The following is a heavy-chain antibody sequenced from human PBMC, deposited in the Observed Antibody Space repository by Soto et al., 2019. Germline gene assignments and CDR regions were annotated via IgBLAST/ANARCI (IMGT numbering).Heavy chain of an antibody. CDR1: GASISSGDSY. D-gene: IGHD3-22*01. V-gene: IGHV4-30-4*01. J-gene: IGHJ3*01. CDR2: IYYNGNT. CDR3: TRDRYYDTSGYLCSAFDV. Sequence: QVQLQESGPGLVKPSQTLSLTCSVSGASISSGDSYWSWIRQPPGKGLEWIGYIYYNGNTYYNPSLKSRVTLSVDTSKNQFSLKVNSVTAADTAVYYCTRDRYYDTSGYLCSAFDVWGQGTIVTVSS.